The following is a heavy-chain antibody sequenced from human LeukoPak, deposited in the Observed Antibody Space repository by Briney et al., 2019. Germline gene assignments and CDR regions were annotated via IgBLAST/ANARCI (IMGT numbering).Heavy chain of an antibody. V-gene: IGHV4-61*02. D-gene: IGHD3/OR15-3a*01. CDR2: IYTSGST. Sequence: SQTLSLTCTVSSGSISSGSYYWSWIRQPAGKGLEWIGRIYTSGSTNYNPSLKSRVTISVDTSKNQFSLKLSSVTAADTAVYYCARATYGFDDYWGQGTLVTVSS. J-gene: IGHJ4*02. CDR3: ARATYGFDDY. CDR1: SGSISSGSYY.